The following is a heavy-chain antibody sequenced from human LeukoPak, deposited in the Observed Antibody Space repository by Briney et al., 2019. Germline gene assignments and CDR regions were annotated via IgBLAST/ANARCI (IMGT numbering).Heavy chain of an antibody. CDR2: INPNTGGT. CDR1: GGTFSSYA. D-gene: IGHD1-14*01. Sequence: ASVKVSCKASGGTFSSYAISWVRQAPGQGLEWMGWINPNTGGTKYALKFQGRVTMTRDTSISTAYMELSRLTSDDTAVYYCARNRETDYYYYMDVWGKGTTVTISS. V-gene: IGHV1-2*02. CDR3: ARNRETDYYYYMDV. J-gene: IGHJ6*03.